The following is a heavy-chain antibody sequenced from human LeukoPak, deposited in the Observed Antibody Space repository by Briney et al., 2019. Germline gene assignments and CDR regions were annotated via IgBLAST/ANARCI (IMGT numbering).Heavy chain of an antibody. CDR2: INPNSGGT. V-gene: IGHV1-2*02. D-gene: IGHD3-10*01. J-gene: IGHJ4*02. CDR1: GYTFTDYY. CDR3: ARRHYGSGSYYLDY. Sequence: ASVKVSCKTSGYTFTDYYMQWVRQAPGQGLEWMGWINPNSGGTHYPQKFQGRVTMTRDTSISTAYMELSRLRSDDTAVYYCARRHYGSGSYYLDYWGQGTLVTVSS.